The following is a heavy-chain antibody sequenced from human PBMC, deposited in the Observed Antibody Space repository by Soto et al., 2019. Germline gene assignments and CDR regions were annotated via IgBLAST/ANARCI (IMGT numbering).Heavy chain of an antibody. D-gene: IGHD3-10*01. J-gene: IGHJ4*02. CDR2: ISAYNGNT. Sequence: GASVKVSCKASGYTFTSYGISWVRQAPGQGLEWMGWISAYNGNTNYAQKLQGRVTMTTDTSTSTAYMELRSLRSDDTAVYYCARDLAWYYGSGSYYTHRETLFDYWGQGTLVTVSS. V-gene: IGHV1-18*01. CDR3: ARDLAWYYGSGSYYTHRETLFDY. CDR1: GYTFTSYG.